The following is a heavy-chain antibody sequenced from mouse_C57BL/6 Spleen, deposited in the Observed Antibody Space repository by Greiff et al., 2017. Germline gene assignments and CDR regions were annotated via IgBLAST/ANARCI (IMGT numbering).Heavy chain of an antibody. V-gene: IGHV1-55*01. J-gene: IGHJ4*01. D-gene: IGHD2-3*01. Sequence: QVQLQQPGAELVKPGASVKMSCKASGYTFTSYWITWVKQRPGQGLEWIGDIYPGSGSTNYNEKFKSKATLTVDQSSSTAYMQLSSLTSEDSAVYYCARRDGYYPYYAMDYWGQGTSVTVSS. CDR2: IYPGSGST. CDR3: ARRDGYYPYYAMDY. CDR1: GYTFTSYW.